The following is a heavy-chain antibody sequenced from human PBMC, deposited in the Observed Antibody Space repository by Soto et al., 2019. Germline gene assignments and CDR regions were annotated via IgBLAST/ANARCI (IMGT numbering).Heavy chain of an antibody. CDR3: ASRDPGTSVDY. D-gene: IGHD1-7*01. V-gene: IGHV4-4*02. CDR2: IYRTGST. J-gene: IGHJ4*02. Sequence: PSETLSLTSAVSGGSFTSNNWWTWVRHPPGQGLEWIGEIYRTGSTNYNPSLKSRVTISLDKSENQFSLKVTSLTAADTAVYSCASRDPGTSVDYWGQGTLVTVSS. CDR1: GGSFTSNNW.